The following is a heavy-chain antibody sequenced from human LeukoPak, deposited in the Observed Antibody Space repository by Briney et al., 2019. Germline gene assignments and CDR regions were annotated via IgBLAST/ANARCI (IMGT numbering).Heavy chain of an antibody. J-gene: IGHJ3*01. Sequence: GGSLRLSCVVSGFTFSSYAMSWVRQAPGKGLEWVSAITGSGGRTYYADSVKGRFTISRDISKNTLSLQLSSLRAEDTALYYCAKDGGYDYSLDASDFWGQGTMVTVS. V-gene: IGHV3-23*01. CDR1: GFTFSSYA. CDR2: ITGSGGRT. CDR3: AKDGGYDYSLDASDF. D-gene: IGHD5-12*01.